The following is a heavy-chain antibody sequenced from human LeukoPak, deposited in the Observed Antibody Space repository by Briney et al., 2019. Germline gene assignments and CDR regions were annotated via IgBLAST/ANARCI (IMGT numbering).Heavy chain of an antibody. CDR1: GGSISSYY. V-gene: IGHV4-59*01. CDR2: IYYSGST. CDR3: ASLYCTNCVCPGY. Sequence: SETLSLTCTVSGGSISSYYWSWIRQPPGKGLERIGYIYYSGSTNYNPSLKSRVTISVDTSKNQFSLKLSSVTAADAALYYRASLYCTNCVCPGYWGQGTLVTVSS. J-gene: IGHJ4*02. D-gene: IGHD2-8*01.